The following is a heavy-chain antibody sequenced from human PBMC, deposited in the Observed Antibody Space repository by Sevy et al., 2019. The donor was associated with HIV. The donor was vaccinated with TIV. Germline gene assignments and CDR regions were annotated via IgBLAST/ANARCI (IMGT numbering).Heavy chain of an antibody. CDR1: GFTFSDYY. J-gene: IGHJ4*02. V-gene: IGHV3-11*01. CDR3: ARDMCSSRGAFDY. CDR2: ISNTGNTR. D-gene: IGHD6-19*01. Sequence: GRSLRLSCAASGFTFSDYYMTWIRQAPGKGLEWVSYISNTGNTRKYADSVKGRFTISRDNTKNSLFLQMNSLRAEDKDVYYCARDMCSSRGAFDYWGQGTLVTVSS.